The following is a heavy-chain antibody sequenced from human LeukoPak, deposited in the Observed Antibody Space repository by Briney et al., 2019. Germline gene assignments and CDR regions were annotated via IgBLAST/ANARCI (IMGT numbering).Heavy chain of an antibody. D-gene: IGHD1-7*01. CDR2: IKSETDGGTI. CDR1: GFTFTNAW. Sequence: GGSLRLSCAASGFTFTNAWMSWVRQAPGKGLQWVGRIKSETDGGTIDYAAPVKGRFIISRDDSKDTLYLQMNSLKTEDTAVYYCTTGPILIGTVGYWGQGTLVTVSS. V-gene: IGHV3-15*01. J-gene: IGHJ4*02. CDR3: TTGPILIGTVGY.